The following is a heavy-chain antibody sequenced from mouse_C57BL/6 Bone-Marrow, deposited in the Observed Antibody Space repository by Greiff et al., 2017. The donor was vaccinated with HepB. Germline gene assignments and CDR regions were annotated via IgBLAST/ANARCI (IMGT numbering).Heavy chain of an antibody. D-gene: IGHD2-2*01. Sequence: EVMLVESGGGLVQPGGSLKLSCAASGFTFSSYTMSWVRQTPEKRLEWVAYISNGGGSTYYPDTVKGRFTIARDNAKNTLYLQMSSLKSEDTAMYYCARNGDYGYDYWGQGTTLTVSS. CDR3: ARNGDYGYDY. J-gene: IGHJ2*01. V-gene: IGHV5-12-2*01. CDR1: GFTFSSYT. CDR2: ISNGGGST.